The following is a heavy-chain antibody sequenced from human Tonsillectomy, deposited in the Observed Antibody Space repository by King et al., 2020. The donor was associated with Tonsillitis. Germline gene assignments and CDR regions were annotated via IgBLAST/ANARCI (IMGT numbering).Heavy chain of an antibody. CDR3: ARHGMATNWGHYFDY. CDR2: LSYSGST. D-gene: IGHD5-24*01. J-gene: IGHJ4*02. Sequence: QLQESGPGLAKASETLSLTCTVSGGSISSGTYYWGWIRQPPGKGLEWIGSLSYSGSTYYNPSLKSRVTISVDTSKNQFSLELTSVTAADTAVYYCARHGMATNWGHYFDYWGQGTLVTVSS. V-gene: IGHV4-39*01. CDR1: GGSISSGTYY.